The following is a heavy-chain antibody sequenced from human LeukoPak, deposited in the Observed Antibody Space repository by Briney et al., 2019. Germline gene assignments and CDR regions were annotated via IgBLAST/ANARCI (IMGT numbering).Heavy chain of an antibody. Sequence: SETLSLTCAVYGGSFSGYYWSWIRQPPGKGLEWIGEINQSGSTNYNPSLKSRVTISVDTSKNQFSLKLSSVTAADTAVYYCARARRFRYCSGGSCLNWFDPWGQGTLVTVSS. V-gene: IGHV4-34*01. CDR1: GGSFSGYY. D-gene: IGHD2-15*01. J-gene: IGHJ5*02. CDR3: ARARRFRYCSGGSCLNWFDP. CDR2: INQSGST.